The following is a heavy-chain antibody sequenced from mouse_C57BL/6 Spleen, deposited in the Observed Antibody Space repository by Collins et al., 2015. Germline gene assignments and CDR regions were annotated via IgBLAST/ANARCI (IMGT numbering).Heavy chain of an antibody. D-gene: IGHD1-1*01. CDR2: IKPYNGGT. J-gene: IGHJ4*01. V-gene: IGHV1-19*01. CDR1: GYTFTDYY. CDR3: ARGPSTVYAMDY. Sequence: EVQLQQSGPVLVKPGASVKMSCKASGYTFTDYYMNWVKQSHGKSLEWIGFIKPYNGGTSYNQKFNGKATLTVDKSSSTAYMEFNSLTSEDSAVYYCARGPSTVYAMDYWGQGTSVTVSS.